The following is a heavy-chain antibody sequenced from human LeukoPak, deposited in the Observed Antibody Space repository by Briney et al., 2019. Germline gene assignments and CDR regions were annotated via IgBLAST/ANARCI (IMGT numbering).Heavy chain of an antibody. CDR2: INPIGGAT. V-gene: IGHV1-2*06. CDR1: RSTFSGYS. CDR3: GRGLGTAVDF. D-gene: IGHD3-16*01. Sequence: ASVKLSCKTYRSTFSGYSIHWDRHPPGQGLEWVGRINPIGGATNYAQKFQGRGTLTRDTPTNPTYMEPSRLQTDDTAVYYCGRGLGTAVDFWGQGTVVTVSP. J-gene: IGHJ3*01.